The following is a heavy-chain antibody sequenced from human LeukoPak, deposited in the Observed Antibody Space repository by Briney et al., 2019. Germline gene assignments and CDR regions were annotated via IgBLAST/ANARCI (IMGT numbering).Heavy chain of an antibody. V-gene: IGHV4-4*07. CDR2: VYTSGIT. J-gene: IGHJ6*03. D-gene: IGHD3-9*01. Sequence: TSETLSLTCTVSGGFINSYYWSWIRRPAGKGLEWIGRVYTSGITNYNPSLKSRITMSVDTSKNQFSLKLTSVTAADTAVYYCARHNGFDRGYYYYMDVWGKGTTVTVSS. CDR1: GGFINSYY. CDR3: ARHNGFDRGYYYYMDV.